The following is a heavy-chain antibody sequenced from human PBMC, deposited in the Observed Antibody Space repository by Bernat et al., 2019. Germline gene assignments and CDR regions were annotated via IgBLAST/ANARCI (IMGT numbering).Heavy chain of an antibody. CDR3: AKDMRRPVVTAMVDY. CDR1: GYSISSGFY. D-gene: IGHD2-21*02. J-gene: IGHJ4*02. CDR2: LYHSGTT. Sequence: QVPLQESGPGLVKPSETLSLTCAVSGYSISSGFYWGWIRQPPGKGLEWIGSLYHSGTTYYNPSLKSRVTISVDTSKNQVFLKLSSVTAADTAVYYCAKDMRRPVVTAMVDYWGQGTLVTVSS. V-gene: IGHV4-38-2*02.